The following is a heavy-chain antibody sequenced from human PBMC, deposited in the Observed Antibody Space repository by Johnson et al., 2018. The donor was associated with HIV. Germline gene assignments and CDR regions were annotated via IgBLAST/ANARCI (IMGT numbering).Heavy chain of an antibody. D-gene: IGHD6-19*01. J-gene: IGHJ3*02. Sequence: MKWVRQTPGMGLEWVANIKQDGSEKYYADSVKGRFTISRDNSKNKLYLQMNSLRVEDTAVYYCAKDLRQVAVNDVFDIWGQGTVVSVSS. CDR2: IKQDGSEK. V-gene: IGHV3-7*01. CDR3: AKDLRQVAVNDVFDI.